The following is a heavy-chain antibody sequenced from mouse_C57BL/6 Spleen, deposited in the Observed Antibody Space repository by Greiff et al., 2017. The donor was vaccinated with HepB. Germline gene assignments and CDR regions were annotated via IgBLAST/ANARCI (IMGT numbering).Heavy chain of an antibody. D-gene: IGHD2-2*01. Sequence: VQLQQSGPELVKPGASVKISCKASGYTFTDYYMNWVKQSHGKSLEWIGDINPNNGGTSDNQKFKGKATLTVDKSSSPAYMELRSLTSEDSAFYYCARIGYYYAMDYWGQGTSVTVSS. J-gene: IGHJ4*01. CDR3: ARIGYYYAMDY. CDR1: GYTFTDYY. V-gene: IGHV1-26*01. CDR2: INPNNGGT.